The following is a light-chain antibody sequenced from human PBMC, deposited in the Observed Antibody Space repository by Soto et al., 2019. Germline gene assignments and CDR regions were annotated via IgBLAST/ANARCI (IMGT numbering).Light chain of an antibody. Sequence: EIVMTQFPATLSMSPGQRATLSCRASQSVNYNLAWYQQKPGQAPRLVIYGASSRATGIPDRFSASGSGTDFTLTISSLEPEEFAVFYCQQRSIWPWTVGQGTKVDIK. CDR3: QQRSIWPWT. CDR1: QSVNYN. CDR2: GAS. V-gene: IGKV3-11*01. J-gene: IGKJ1*01.